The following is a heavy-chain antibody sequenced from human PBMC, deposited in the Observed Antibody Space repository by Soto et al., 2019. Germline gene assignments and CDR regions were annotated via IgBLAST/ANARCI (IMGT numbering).Heavy chain of an antibody. CDR3: ARSDYYGDTGTFEN. J-gene: IGHJ4*02. Sequence: ASVKVSCKASGYNFSDFGITWVRQAPGQGLEWMGWISGKNGNTNYAQKVQGRVTLTADTSTRTAYMEMRALTSDDTGIYYCARSDYYGDTGTFENWGQGTPVTVSS. D-gene: IGHD4-17*01. V-gene: IGHV1-18*04. CDR2: ISGKNGNT. CDR1: GYNFSDFG.